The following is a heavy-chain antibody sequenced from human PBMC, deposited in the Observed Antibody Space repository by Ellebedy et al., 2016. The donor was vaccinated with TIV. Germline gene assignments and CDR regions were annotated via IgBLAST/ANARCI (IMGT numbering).Heavy chain of an antibody. CDR1: RFTFSSYA. J-gene: IGHJ4*02. CDR3: ARGKSGTYIHHAFDY. CDR2: ISGGGGTT. V-gene: IGHV3-23*01. D-gene: IGHD1-14*01. Sequence: GESLKISCEDSRFTFSSYAVSWVRKAPGKGLEWVSAISGGGGTTYYADSVKGRFTISRDNSKSTLYLQMNSLRADDTAVYYCARGKSGTYIHHAFDYWGQGTLVTVSS.